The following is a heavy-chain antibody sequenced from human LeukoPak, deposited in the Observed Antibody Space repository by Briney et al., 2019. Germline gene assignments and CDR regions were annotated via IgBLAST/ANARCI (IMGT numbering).Heavy chain of an antibody. CDR2: INHSGST. CDR1: GGSFSGYY. V-gene: IGHV4-34*01. Sequence: SETLSLTCAVYGGSFSGYYWSWIRQPPEKGLEWIGDINHSGSTNYNPSLKSRVTMSVDTSKNQFSLELNSVTAADTAVYYCASLIYCGGDCLWGQGTLVTVSS. J-gene: IGHJ4*02. D-gene: IGHD2-21*02. CDR3: ASLIYCGGDCL.